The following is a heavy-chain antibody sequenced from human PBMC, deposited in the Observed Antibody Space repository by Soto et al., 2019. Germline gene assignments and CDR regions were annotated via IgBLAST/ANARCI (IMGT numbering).Heavy chain of an antibody. CDR3: AREIEPPHTYYDYVWGSYRYWDY. J-gene: IGHJ4*02. D-gene: IGHD3-16*02. CDR2: IYYSGST. Sequence: SETLSLTCTVSGGSISSSSYYWGWIRQPPGKGLEWIGSIYYSGSTYYNPSLKSRVTISVDTSKNQFSLKLSSVTAADTAVYYCAREIEPPHTYYDYVWGSYRYWDYWGQGTLVTVSS. CDR1: GGSISSSSYY. V-gene: IGHV4-39*02.